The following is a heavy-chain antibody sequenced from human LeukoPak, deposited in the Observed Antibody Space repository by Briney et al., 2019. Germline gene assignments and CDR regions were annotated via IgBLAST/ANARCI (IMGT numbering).Heavy chain of an antibody. CDR2: ISYDGGDK. CDR3: AVAGYSSTWYPYYFNY. Sequence: PGGSLRLSCAASGFMFSTYAMHWVRQAPGKGLEWVAVISYDGGDKYYAHSVKGRFTISRDNSENTLYLQVHSLRAEDTAVYYCAVAGYSSTWYPYYFNYWGQGTLVTVSS. V-gene: IGHV3-30*04. J-gene: IGHJ4*02. CDR1: GFMFSTYA. D-gene: IGHD6-13*01.